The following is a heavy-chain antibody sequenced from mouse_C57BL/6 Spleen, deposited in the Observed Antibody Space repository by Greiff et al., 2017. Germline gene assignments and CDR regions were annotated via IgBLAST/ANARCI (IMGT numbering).Heavy chain of an antibody. V-gene: IGHV1-55*01. D-gene: IGHD1-2*01. CDR2: IYPGSGST. J-gene: IGHJ3*01. Sequence: VQLQQPGAELVKPGASVKMSCKASGYTFTSYWITWVKQRPGQGLEWIGDIYPGSGSTNYNEKFKSKATLTVDTSSSTAYMQLSSLTSEDSAVYYCAREGYYGPWFAYWGKGTLVTVSA. CDR1: GYTFTSYW. CDR3: AREGYYGPWFAY.